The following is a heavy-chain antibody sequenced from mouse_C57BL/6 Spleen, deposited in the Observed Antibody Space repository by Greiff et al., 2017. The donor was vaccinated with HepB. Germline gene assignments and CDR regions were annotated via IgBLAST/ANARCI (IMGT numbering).Heavy chain of an antibody. CDR3: AREEYGNYYVDY. D-gene: IGHD2-1*01. J-gene: IGHJ2*01. Sequence: EVQLVESGGDLVKPGGSLKLSCAASGFTFSSYGMSWVRQTPDKRLEWVATISSGGSYTDYPDSVKGRFTISRDNAKNTLYLQMSSLKSEDTAMYYCAREEYGNYYVDYWGQGTTLTVSS. CDR2: ISSGGSYT. V-gene: IGHV5-6*01. CDR1: GFTFSSYG.